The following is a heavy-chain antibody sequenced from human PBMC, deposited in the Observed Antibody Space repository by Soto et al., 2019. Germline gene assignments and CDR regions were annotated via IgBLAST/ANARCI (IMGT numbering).Heavy chain of an antibody. J-gene: IGHJ4*02. CDR2: ISSSGSTI. D-gene: IGHD3-10*01. V-gene: IGHV3-48*03. CDR1: GFTFSSYE. CDR3: ARSRTTMVRGQDY. Sequence: EVQLVGSGGGLVQPGGSLRLSCAASGFTFSSYEMNWVRQAPGKGLEWVSYISSSGSTIYYADSVKGRFTISRDNAKNSLYLQMNSLRAEDTAVYYCARSRTTMVRGQDYWGQGTLVTVSS.